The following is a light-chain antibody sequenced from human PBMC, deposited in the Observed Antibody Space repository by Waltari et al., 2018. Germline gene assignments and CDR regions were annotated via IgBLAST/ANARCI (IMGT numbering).Light chain of an antibody. CDR2: GAS. Sequence: EVVLTQSPGTLSWSPGEKATLSCRASQSLTKRYLAWYQQKPGQAPRLLIYGASSRAAGIPDRFSGRGSGTDFTLTINRLEPDDFAVYYCQQYGSSILYTFGQGTKLEIK. CDR3: QQYGSSILYT. V-gene: IGKV3-20*01. CDR1: QSLTKRY. J-gene: IGKJ2*01.